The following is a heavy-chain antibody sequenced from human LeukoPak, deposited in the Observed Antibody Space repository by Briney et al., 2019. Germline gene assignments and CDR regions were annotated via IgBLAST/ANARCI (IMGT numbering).Heavy chain of an antibody. CDR2: IYYSGST. J-gene: IGHJ6*02. Sequence: SQTLSLTCTVSGGSISSGGYYWSWIRQRPGKGLEWIGYIYYSGSTYYNPSLKSRVTISVDTSKNQFSPKLSSVTAADTAVYYCARGETVTTVHQYYYYGMDVWGQGTTVTVSS. V-gene: IGHV4-31*03. CDR3: ARGETVTTVHQYYYYGMDV. CDR1: GGSISSGGYY. D-gene: IGHD4-11*01.